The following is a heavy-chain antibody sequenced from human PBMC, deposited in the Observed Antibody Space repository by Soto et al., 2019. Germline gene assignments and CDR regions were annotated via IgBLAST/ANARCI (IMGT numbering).Heavy chain of an antibody. Sequence: PGESLKISCKGSGYTFNNYWIGWVRQMPGKGLEWMGIIYPGDSDTRYSPSFQGQVTISVDRSITTAYLQWSSLEASDTAMYYCARGSEPGGTYRQRFEYWGQGILVTVSS. J-gene: IGHJ4*02. CDR2: IYPGDSDT. CDR3: ARGSEPGGTYRQRFEY. D-gene: IGHD3-16*02. CDR1: GYTFNNYW. V-gene: IGHV5-51*01.